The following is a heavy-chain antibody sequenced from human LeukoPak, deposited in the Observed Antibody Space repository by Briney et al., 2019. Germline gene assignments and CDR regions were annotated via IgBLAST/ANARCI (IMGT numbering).Heavy chain of an antibody. CDR2: IYYSGST. Sequence: SETLSLTCTVSGGSISNYYWGWIRQSPGKGLEWIGYIYYSGSTNYNPSLKSRVTISVDTSKNQFSLKLSSVTAGDTAVYYCARSRFGVIIYFDYWGQGTLVTVSS. J-gene: IGHJ4*02. CDR1: GGSISNYY. V-gene: IGHV4-59*01. D-gene: IGHD3-3*01. CDR3: ARSRFGVIIYFDY.